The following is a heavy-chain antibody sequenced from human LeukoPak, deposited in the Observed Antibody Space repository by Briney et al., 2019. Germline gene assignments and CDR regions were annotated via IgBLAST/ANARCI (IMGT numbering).Heavy chain of an antibody. CDR1: GFTFSSYG. Sequence: GRSLRLSRAASGFTFSSYGMHWVRQAPGKGLEWVAVIWYDGSNKYYADSVKGRFTISRDNSKNTLYLQMNSLRAEDTAVYYCARDLVDDGVDYWGQGTLVTVSS. D-gene: IGHD2-15*01. CDR3: ARDLVDDGVDY. J-gene: IGHJ4*02. CDR2: IWYDGSNK. V-gene: IGHV3-33*01.